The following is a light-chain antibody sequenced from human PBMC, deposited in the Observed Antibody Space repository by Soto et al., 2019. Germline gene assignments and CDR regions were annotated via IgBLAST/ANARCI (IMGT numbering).Light chain of an antibody. CDR1: VSDVGGYDS. V-gene: IGLV2-14*03. Sequence: QSVLAQPASVSGSPGQSITISCTGTVSDVGGYDSVSWYQQHPGRAPKLIIYGVNNRPSGVSNRSSASKSADTASLTISGLQAEDEANYYCCSYTTSTTYVFGTGTKLTVL. CDR2: GVN. J-gene: IGLJ1*01. CDR3: CSYTTSTTYV.